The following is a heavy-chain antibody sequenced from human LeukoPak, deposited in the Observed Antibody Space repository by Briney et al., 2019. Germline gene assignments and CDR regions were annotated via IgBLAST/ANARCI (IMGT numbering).Heavy chain of an antibody. D-gene: IGHD6-13*01. CDR2: IHPGDSNT. V-gene: IGHV5-51*07. CDR3: ARQGFSGYSSSWYEI. Sequence: GESLKISCKGSGYSFTSYWIGLVHPMPGKGLELMEIIHPGDSNTKYSPSFQGQVTISADKSISTAYLQWSSLKASDTAMYYCARQGFSGYSSSWYEIWGQGTLVTVSS. J-gene: IGHJ4*02. CDR1: GYSFTSYW.